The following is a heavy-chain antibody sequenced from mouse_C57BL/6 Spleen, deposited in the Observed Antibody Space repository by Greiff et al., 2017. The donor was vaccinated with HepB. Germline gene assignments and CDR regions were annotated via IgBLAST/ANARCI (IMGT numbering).Heavy chain of an antibody. V-gene: IGHV1-82*01. D-gene: IGHD1-1*01. J-gene: IGHJ2*01. CDR3: ARGENYYGSRGIFDY. CDR1: GYAFSSSW. Sequence: VQLKESGPELVKPGASVKISCKASGYAFSSSWMNWVKQRPGKGLEWIGRIYPGDGDTNYNGKFKGKATLTADKSSSTAYMQLSSLTSEDSAVYFCARGENYYGSRGIFDYWGQGTTLTVSS. CDR2: IYPGDGDT.